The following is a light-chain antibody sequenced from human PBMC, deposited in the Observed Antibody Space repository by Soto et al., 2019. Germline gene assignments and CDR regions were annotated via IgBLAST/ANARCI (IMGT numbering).Light chain of an antibody. J-gene: IGKJ4*01. Sequence: DIQMTQSPSSLSASLGDRVTVSCRASQNIGTYLNCYQQKSGKAPKVLISDASSLQSGVPSRFSGSGSGTDFTLTISSLQPEDYATYYCQQSYNTPLTFGGGTKVDI. V-gene: IGKV1-39*01. CDR3: QQSYNTPLT. CDR2: DAS. CDR1: QNIGTY.